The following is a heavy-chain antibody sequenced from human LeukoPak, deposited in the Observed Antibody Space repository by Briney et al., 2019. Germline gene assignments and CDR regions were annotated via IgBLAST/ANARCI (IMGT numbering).Heavy chain of an antibody. Sequence: PGGSLRLSCAASGFTFSSYAMNWVRQAPGKGLEWVSAISGSGGSTYYADSVKGRFTISRDNTKNTLFLQMNSLRAEDTAVYYCASVSSTSDYWGQGTRVTVSS. CDR1: GFTFSSYA. CDR2: ISGSGGST. CDR3: ASVSSTSDY. D-gene: IGHD2-2*01. J-gene: IGHJ4*02. V-gene: IGHV3-23*01.